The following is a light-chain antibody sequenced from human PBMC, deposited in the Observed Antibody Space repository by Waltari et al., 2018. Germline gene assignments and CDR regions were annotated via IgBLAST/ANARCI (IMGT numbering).Light chain of an antibody. Sequence: DIQMTQSPSSLSAAVGDRVTITCQASQDITNYLNWYQQKPSKAPKLLIYDASNLETGVPSRFSGSGSGTDFTFTISSLQPEDIATYYCQQYENLPLTFGGGTKVKIK. J-gene: IGKJ4*01. CDR2: DAS. CDR1: QDITNY. V-gene: IGKV1-33*01. CDR3: QQYENLPLT.